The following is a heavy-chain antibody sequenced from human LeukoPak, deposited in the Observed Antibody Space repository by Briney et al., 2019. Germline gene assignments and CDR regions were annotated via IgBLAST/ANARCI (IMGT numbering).Heavy chain of an antibody. CDR2: IYYSGST. D-gene: IGHD3-3*01. CDR1: GGSISSSSYY. V-gene: IGHV4-39*07. Sequence: SETLSLTCTVSGGSISSSSYYWGWIRQPPGKGLEWIGSIYYSGSTYYNPSLKSRVTISVDTSKNQFSLKLSSVTAADTAVYYCARWSGFLEWPRTGYFDYWGQGTLVTVSS. J-gene: IGHJ4*02. CDR3: ARWSGFLEWPRTGYFDY.